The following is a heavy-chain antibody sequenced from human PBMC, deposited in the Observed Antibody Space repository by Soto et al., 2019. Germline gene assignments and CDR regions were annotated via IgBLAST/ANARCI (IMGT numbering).Heavy chain of an antibody. CDR2: INHSGST. Sequence: TSETLSLTCAVYGGSFSGYYWSWIRQPPGKGLEWIGEINHSGSTNYNPSLKSRVTISVDTPKNQFSLKLSSVTAADTAVYYCARGRVGYYYYYYGMDVWGQGTTVTVSS. J-gene: IGHJ6*02. CDR3: ARGRVGYYYYYYGMDV. CDR1: GGSFSGYY. D-gene: IGHD1-26*01. V-gene: IGHV4-34*01.